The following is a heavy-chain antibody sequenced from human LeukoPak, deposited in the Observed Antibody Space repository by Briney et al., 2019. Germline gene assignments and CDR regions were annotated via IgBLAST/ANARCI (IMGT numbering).Heavy chain of an antibody. D-gene: IGHD4-17*01. Sequence: SETLSLTCTVSGGSISSYYWSWIRQPPGRGLEWIGEINHSGSTNYNPSLKSRVTISVDTSKNQFSLKLSSVTAADTAVYYCARDDYGDYVWHYWGQGTLVTVSS. CDR3: ARDDYGDYVWHY. CDR1: GGSISSYY. CDR2: INHSGST. J-gene: IGHJ4*02. V-gene: IGHV4-34*01.